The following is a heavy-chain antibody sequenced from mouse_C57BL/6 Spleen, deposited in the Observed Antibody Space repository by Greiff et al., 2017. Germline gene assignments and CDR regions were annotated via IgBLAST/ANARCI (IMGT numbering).Heavy chain of an antibody. CDR2: INPSSGYA. D-gene: IGHD1-2*01. CDR1: GYTFPSYW. V-gene: IGHV1-7*01. J-gene: IGHJ2*01. Sequence: VQLQESGAELAKPGASVKLSCKASGYTFPSYWMHWVKQRPGQGLEWIGYINPSSGYAKYNQKFKDKATFTADKSSSTAYMQLSSLTYADSAVYYCARSTTAYYFDYWGQGTTLTVSS. CDR3: ARSTTAYYFDY.